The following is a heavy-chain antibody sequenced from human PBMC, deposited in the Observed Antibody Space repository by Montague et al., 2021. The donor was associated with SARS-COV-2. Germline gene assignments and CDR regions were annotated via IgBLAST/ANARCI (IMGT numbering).Heavy chain of an antibody. Sequence: SETLSLTCAVYGGSFSGYYWSWIRQPPGQGLEWIGEINHSGSTNYNPSLRSRVTISVDTSKNQFPLKLSSVTAADTAVYYCAREVGRGYSGYEGEYWGQGTLVTVSS. V-gene: IGHV4-34*01. D-gene: IGHD5-12*01. CDR3: AREVGRGYSGYEGEY. J-gene: IGHJ4*02. CDR2: INHSGST. CDR1: GGSFSGYY.